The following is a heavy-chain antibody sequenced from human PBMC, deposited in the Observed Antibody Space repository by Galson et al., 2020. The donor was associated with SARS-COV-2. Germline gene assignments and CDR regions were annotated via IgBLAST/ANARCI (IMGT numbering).Heavy chain of an antibody. Sequence: VRQMPGKGLEWMGIIYPGDSDTRYSPSFQGQVTISADKSISTAYLQWSSLKASDTAMYYCARIPYCGGDCYPFDYWGQGTLVTVSS. J-gene: IGHJ4*02. CDR3: ARIPYCGGDCYPFDY. D-gene: IGHD2-21*02. CDR2: IYPGDSDT. V-gene: IGHV5-51*01.